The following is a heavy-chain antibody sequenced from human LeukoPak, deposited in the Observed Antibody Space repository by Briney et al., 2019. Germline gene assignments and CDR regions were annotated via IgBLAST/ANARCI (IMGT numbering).Heavy chain of an antibody. V-gene: IGHV4-59*11. CDR1: GGSISRHF. Sequence: NPSETQSLTCSVSGGSISRHFWNWMREPTGKGLEGIGYIHHSGDTKYNPSLKTRVTMSIDTSKNQFSLSLSSVTAADTAVYYCARAPGVEVPAAPVSWAQGPLVIVSS. D-gene: IGHD2-2*01. J-gene: IGHJ5*02. CDR2: IHHSGDT. CDR3: ARAPGVEVPAAPVS.